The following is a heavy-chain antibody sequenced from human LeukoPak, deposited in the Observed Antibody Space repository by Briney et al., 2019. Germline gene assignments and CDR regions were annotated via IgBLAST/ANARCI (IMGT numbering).Heavy chain of an antibody. Sequence: GGSLRLSCAASGFTFSNYAMDWVRQAPGKGLGWVAVMSSDGSNTYYTESLKGRFTISRDNSKSTLYLQMNTLRDEDTAVYYCARGYSSSWFGSGFDYWGPGTLVTVSS. CDR3: ARGYSSSWFGSGFDY. CDR2: MSSDGSNT. V-gene: IGHV3-30*04. D-gene: IGHD6-13*01. CDR1: GFTFSNYA. J-gene: IGHJ4*02.